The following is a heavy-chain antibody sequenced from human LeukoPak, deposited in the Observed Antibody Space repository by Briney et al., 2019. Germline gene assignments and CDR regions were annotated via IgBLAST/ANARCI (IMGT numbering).Heavy chain of an antibody. J-gene: IGHJ5*02. V-gene: IGHV3-21*01. Sequence: GGSLRLSCAASGFTFSSYSLSWVRQAPGKGLDWVSSISTSSSYIYYADSVKGRFTISRHNAKNSLYLQMNSLRAEDTAVYYCARGGGPWLDSYNYFDPWGQGTLVTVSS. CDR2: ISTSSSYI. D-gene: IGHD6-19*01. CDR1: GFTFSSYS. CDR3: ARGGGPWLDSYNYFDP.